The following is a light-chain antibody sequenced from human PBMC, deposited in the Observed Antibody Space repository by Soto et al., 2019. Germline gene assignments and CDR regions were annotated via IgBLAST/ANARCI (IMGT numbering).Light chain of an antibody. CDR2: EVS. CDR1: SNDIGAYNY. V-gene: IGLV2-14*01. Sequence: QSALTQPASVSGSPGQSITISCTGTSNDIGAYNYVSWYQQHPGKTPKLIIYEVSNRPSGVSSRFSGSKSGNTASLSIAGLQAEDEADYHCSSHTAASTIYVFGSGTKVTVL. CDR3: SSHTAASTIYV. J-gene: IGLJ1*01.